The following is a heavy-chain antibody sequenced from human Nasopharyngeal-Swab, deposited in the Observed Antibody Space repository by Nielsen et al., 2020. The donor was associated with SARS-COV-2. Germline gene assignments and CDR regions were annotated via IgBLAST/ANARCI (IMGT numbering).Heavy chain of an antibody. D-gene: IGHD3-3*01. J-gene: IGHJ6*02. Sequence: SETLSLTCTVSGGSISSYYWSWIRQPAGKGLEWIGRIYTSGSTNYNPSLKSRVTMSVDTSKNQFSLKLSSVTAADTAVYYCARDQDYYDFWSGYLGSYGMDGWGQGTTVTVSS. CDR3: ARDQDYYDFWSGYLGSYGMDG. CDR2: IYTSGST. V-gene: IGHV4-4*07. CDR1: GGSISSYY.